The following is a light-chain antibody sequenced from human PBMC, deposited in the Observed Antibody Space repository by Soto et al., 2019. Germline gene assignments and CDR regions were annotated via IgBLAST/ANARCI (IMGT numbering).Light chain of an antibody. Sequence: EIVLTQSPGTLSLSPGERATLSCRASQTVSGRYLAWYQQKPGQAPRLLIDGASSRATGIPDRFSGSGSGTDFTLTISRLEPEDFAVYYCHQYVNAPWTLGQGTKVEIK. CDR2: GAS. CDR1: QTVSGRY. J-gene: IGKJ1*01. V-gene: IGKV3-20*01. CDR3: HQYVNAPWT.